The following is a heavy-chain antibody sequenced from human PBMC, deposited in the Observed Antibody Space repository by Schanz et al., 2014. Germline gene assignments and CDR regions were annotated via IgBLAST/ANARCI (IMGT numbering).Heavy chain of an antibody. J-gene: IGHJ4*02. Sequence: QVQLVQSGTQVKKPGASVKVSCKASGYTFTSDSMHWVRQAPGQGLEWMGWINPNSGTTNYAQKFQGWVTMTRDTSISTAYMELSRLKSDDTAVYYCARAFGGYDPAGALDYWGQGTLVTVSA. CDR2: INPNSGTT. V-gene: IGHV1-2*04. CDR1: GYTFTSDS. CDR3: ARAFGGYDPAGALDY. D-gene: IGHD5-12*01.